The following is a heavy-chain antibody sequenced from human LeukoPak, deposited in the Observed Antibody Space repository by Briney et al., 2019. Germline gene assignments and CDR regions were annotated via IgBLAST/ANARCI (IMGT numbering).Heavy chain of an antibody. Sequence: QSGGSLRLSCAASGFSVSNNYMSWVRQAPGRGLEWVSVIYTGGSTHYADSVKGRFIISRDNSKNTVYLQMNSLRADDTAVYFCARRAGALYYYDTSGPFDHWGRGTLVTVSS. CDR3: ARRAGALYYYDTSGPFDH. D-gene: IGHD3-22*01. CDR2: IYTGGST. CDR1: GFSVSNNY. V-gene: IGHV3-53*01. J-gene: IGHJ4*02.